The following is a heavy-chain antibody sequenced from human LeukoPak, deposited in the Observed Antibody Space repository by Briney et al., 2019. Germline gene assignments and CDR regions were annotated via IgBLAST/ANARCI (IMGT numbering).Heavy chain of an antibody. J-gene: IGHJ6*02. CDR3: ARFIGYCSSTSCYNHGMDV. CDR2: IYSGGST. D-gene: IGHD2-2*02. V-gene: IGHV3-53*01. CDR1: GFTVSSNY. Sequence: GGSLRLSCAASGFTVSSNYMSWVRQAPGKGLEWVSVIYSGGSTYYADSVKGRFTISRDNSKNTLYLQMNSLRAEDTAVYYCARFIGYCSSTSCYNHGMDVWGQGTTVTVPS.